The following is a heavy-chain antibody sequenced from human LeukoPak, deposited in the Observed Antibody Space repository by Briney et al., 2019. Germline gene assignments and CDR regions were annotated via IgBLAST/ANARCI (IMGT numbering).Heavy chain of an antibody. CDR2: ISSSGTTT. Sequence: GGSLRLSCAASGFTFSSYEMNWVRQAPGKGLEWVSYISSSGTTTYYADSVKGRFTISRDNAKNSLYLQMNSLRADGTAVYYLARAGGDTAVFFDVFDIGAKGKMAPVFS. V-gene: IGHV3-48*03. CDR1: GFTFSSYE. D-gene: IGHD5-18*01. CDR3: ARAGGDTAVFFDVFDI. J-gene: IGHJ3*02.